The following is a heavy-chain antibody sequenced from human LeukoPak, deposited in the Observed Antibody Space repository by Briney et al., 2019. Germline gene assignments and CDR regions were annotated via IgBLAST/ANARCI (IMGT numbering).Heavy chain of an antibody. V-gene: IGHV4-30-2*01. Sequence: SETLSLTCAVSGGSVSSGGYSWSWIRQPPGKGLEWIGYIYHSGGTSYYPSLKSRVTISVDRSKNQFSLKLSSVTAMDTAVYYCARGGYSGFDSQYYFDYWGQGTLVTVSS. CDR1: GGSVSSGGYS. CDR3: ARGGYSGFDSQYYFDY. D-gene: IGHD5-12*01. CDR2: IYHSGGT. J-gene: IGHJ4*02.